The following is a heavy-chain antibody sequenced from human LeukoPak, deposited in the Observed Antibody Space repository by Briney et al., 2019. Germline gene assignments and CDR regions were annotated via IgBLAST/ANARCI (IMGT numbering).Heavy chain of an antibody. CDR3: AKDLLYSYYSSGYYLFDC. V-gene: IGHV3-23*01. CDR1: GFTFSSYA. Sequence: GGSLRLSCAASGFTFSSYAMTWVRPAPGKGLEWVSTISGSGGSTYYADSVKGRFTISRDNSKKTLYLQMNSLRAEDTAVYYCAKDLLYSYYSSGYYLFDCWGQGTLVTVSS. J-gene: IGHJ4*02. CDR2: ISGSGGST. D-gene: IGHD3-22*01.